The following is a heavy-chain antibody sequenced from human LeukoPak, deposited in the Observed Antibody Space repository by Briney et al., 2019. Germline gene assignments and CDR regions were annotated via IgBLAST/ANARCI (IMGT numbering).Heavy chain of an antibody. CDR2: IYYSGST. Sequence: SETLSLTCTVPGGSISSYYWSWIRQPPGKGLEWIGYIYYSGSTNYNPSLKSRVTISVDTSKNQFSLKLSSVTAADTAVYYCARVSGYDWESFYDYWGQGTLVTVSS. V-gene: IGHV4-59*01. CDR1: GGSISSYY. J-gene: IGHJ4*02. D-gene: IGHD5-12*01. CDR3: ARVSGYDWESFYDY.